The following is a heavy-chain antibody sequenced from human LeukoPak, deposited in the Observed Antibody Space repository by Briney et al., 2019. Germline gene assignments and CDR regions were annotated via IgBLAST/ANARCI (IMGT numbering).Heavy chain of an antibody. CDR3: ARIRGGGWYFGY. CDR2: ISAYNGNT. CDR1: GYTFTSYG. Sequence: ASVKVSCKASGYTFTSYGISWVRQAPGQGLEWMGWISAYNGNTNYAQKLQGRVTMTTDTSTSTAYMDLSSLRYEDTAVYYCARIRGGGWYFGYWGQGTLVTVSS. D-gene: IGHD6-19*01. J-gene: IGHJ4*02. V-gene: IGHV1-18*01.